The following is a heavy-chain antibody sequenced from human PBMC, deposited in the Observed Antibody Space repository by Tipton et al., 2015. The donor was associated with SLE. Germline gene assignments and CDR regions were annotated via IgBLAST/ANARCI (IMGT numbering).Heavy chain of an antibody. CDR1: GGSFNDYY. J-gene: IGHJ6*03. D-gene: IGHD2-2*01. CDR3: ARINVPTAMDFYYYYMDV. CDR2: VTQSGAT. Sequence: TLSLTCAVYGGSFNDYYWSWIRQPPGKGLEWIGEVTQSGATYYNPSLKSRVTISVDTSKNQFSLKLSSVTAADTAQYYCARINVPTAMDFYYYYMDVWGNGTTVTVSS. V-gene: IGHV4-34*01.